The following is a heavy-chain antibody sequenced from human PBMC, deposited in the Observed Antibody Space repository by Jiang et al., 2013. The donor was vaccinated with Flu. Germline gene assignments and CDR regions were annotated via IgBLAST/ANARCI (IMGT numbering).Heavy chain of an antibody. J-gene: IGHJ4*02. CDR1: GFTFSSYA. V-gene: IGHV3-30*01. D-gene: IGHD5-24*01. Sequence: VQLVESGGGVVQPRRSLRLSCAASGFTFSSYAMHWVRQAPGRGLEWVAVISYDGSNKYYADSVKGRFTISRDNSKNTLYLQMNSLRAEDTAVYYCARDKEMATTIFDYWGQGTLVTVSS. CDR3: ARDKEMATTIFDY. CDR2: ISYDGSNK.